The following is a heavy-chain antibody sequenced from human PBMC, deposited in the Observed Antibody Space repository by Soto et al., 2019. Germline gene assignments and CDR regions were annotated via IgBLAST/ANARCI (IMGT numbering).Heavy chain of an antibody. J-gene: IGHJ3*02. Sequence: QVQLVQSGTEVKKPGSSVKVSCKASGGSFSTYGISWVRQAPGQGLEWMGGFIPVFTTAKYAQKFQGRVSITADESTYTAYMEVSSLRSEDTAVYFCARDGVDVSRTTVRQGALDIWGQGTVVTVSS. V-gene: IGHV1-69*01. CDR2: FIPVFTTA. CDR1: GGSFSTYG. CDR3: ARDGVDVSRTTVRQGALDI. D-gene: IGHD4-17*01.